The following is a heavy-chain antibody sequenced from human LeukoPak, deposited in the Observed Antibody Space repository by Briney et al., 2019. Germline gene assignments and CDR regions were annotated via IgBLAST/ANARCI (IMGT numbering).Heavy chain of an antibody. D-gene: IGHD5-12*01. Sequence: GESLKISCEGSGYRFTSSWIGWVRQMPGKGLEWMGIINLSDSDTRYSPSFQGQVTISADKSISTAYLQWSSLKASDTAMYFCARHRYSGSDTQGFDYWGQGTLVTVSS. J-gene: IGHJ4*02. CDR2: INLSDSDT. CDR1: GYRFTSSW. V-gene: IGHV5-51*01. CDR3: ARHRYSGSDTQGFDY.